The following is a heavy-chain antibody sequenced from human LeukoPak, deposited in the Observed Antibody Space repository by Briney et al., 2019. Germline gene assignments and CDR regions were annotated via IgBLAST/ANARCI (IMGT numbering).Heavy chain of an antibody. D-gene: IGHD2-15*01. Sequence: ASETLSLTCTVSGASIRSGDYYWSWIRQPPGKGLERIGYIYDSGSTYYNPSLKSRITISVDTSENRFSLKLSSVTATDTAVYYCARDCSGGSCYGAFDIWGQGTMVTVSS. CDR2: IYDSGST. CDR1: GASIRSGDYY. V-gene: IGHV4-30-4*01. J-gene: IGHJ3*02. CDR3: ARDCSGGSCYGAFDI.